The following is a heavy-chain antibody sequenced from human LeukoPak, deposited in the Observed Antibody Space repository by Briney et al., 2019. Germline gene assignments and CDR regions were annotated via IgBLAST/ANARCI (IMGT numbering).Heavy chain of an antibody. V-gene: IGHV3-7*01. CDR3: ARVFGRSGDFYCGGECYHDY. CDR1: GFSFINYW. D-gene: IGHD2-21*01. CDR2: IKQDQA. Sequence: GGSLRLSCAASGFSFINYWMSWVRQAPGRGLEGVANIKQDQAYYVDSVKGRFTVSRNDAKNSLFLQVNSLRAEDTAVYYCARVFGRSGDFYCGGECYHDYWGQGTLVTVSS. J-gene: IGHJ4*02.